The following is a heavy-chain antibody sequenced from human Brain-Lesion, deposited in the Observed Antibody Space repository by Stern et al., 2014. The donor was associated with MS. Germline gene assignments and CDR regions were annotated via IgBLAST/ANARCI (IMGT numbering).Heavy chain of an antibody. D-gene: IGHD3-3*01. CDR2: INPNTGST. J-gene: IGHJ6*02. CDR1: GYIFTGYY. V-gene: IGHV1-2*02. CDR3: ARDQRGITIFGVVTDYYYRGMDV. Sequence: QDQLVESGAEVKKPGASVKVSCKASGYIFTGYYIHWVRQAPGQGLEWMAWINPNTGSTQYAQKFQGRVTMSRDTSISTAYVELSSLTSDDTAVYYCARDQRGITIFGVVTDYYYRGMDVWGQGTTVTVSS.